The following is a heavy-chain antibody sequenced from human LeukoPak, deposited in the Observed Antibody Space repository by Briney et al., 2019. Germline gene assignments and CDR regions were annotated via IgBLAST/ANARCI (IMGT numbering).Heavy chain of an antibody. CDR2: FYSGGSA. D-gene: IGHD5-12*01. CDR3: ARVYSGYDLPGSLANYYFDY. J-gene: IGHJ4*02. CDR1: GGSISSYY. Sequence: SETLPLTCTVSGGSISSYYWSWIRQPAGKGLEWIGRFYSGGSADYNPSLKSRVTMSVDTSKNQFSLKLSSVTAADTAVYYCARVYSGYDLPGSLANYYFDYWGQGTLVTVSS. V-gene: IGHV4-4*07.